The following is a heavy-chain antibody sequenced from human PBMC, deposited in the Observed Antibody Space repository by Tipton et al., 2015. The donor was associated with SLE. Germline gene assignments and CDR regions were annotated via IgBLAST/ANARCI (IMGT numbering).Heavy chain of an antibody. D-gene: IGHD7-27*01. CDR2: INHSGSA. CDR1: GGSFSGSY. Sequence: TLSLTCAVYGGSFSGSYWNWIRQPPGKGLEWIGEINHSGSANYNPSLKSRVTISVDTSKNQFSLKLSSVTAADTAVYYCARHLTDYWYFDLWGRGTLVTVSS. V-gene: IGHV4-34*01. J-gene: IGHJ2*01. CDR3: ARHLTDYWYFDL.